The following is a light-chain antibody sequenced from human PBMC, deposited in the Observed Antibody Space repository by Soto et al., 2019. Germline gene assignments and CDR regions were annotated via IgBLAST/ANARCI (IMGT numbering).Light chain of an antibody. CDR3: QQRSNWPIT. Sequence: EIVLTQSPVTLSLSPGERATLSCRASQSVSSYLAWYQQKPGQAPRLLIYDASNRATGIPARFSGSGSGTDFTLTISSLEPEDFTVSYCQQRSNWPITFGQGTRLEIK. CDR1: QSVSSY. CDR2: DAS. J-gene: IGKJ5*01. V-gene: IGKV3-11*01.